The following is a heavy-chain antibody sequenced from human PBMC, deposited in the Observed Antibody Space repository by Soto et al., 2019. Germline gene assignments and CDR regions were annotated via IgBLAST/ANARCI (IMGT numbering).Heavy chain of an antibody. J-gene: IGHJ6*03. D-gene: IGHD3-3*01. Sequence: GGSLRLSCAASGFTFSGSAMHWVRQASGKGLEWVGRIRSKANSYATAYAASVKGRFTISRDDSKNTAYMQMNSLKTEDTVVYYCTRTPPLGDFWSGYYYYYYYMDVWGKGTTVTVSS. CDR3: TRTPPLGDFWSGYYYYYYYMDV. CDR1: GFTFSGSA. V-gene: IGHV3-73*01. CDR2: IRSKANSYAT.